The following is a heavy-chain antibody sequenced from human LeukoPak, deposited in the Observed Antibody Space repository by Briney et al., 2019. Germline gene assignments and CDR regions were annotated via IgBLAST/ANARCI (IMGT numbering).Heavy chain of an antibody. CDR2: IYYSGTT. Sequence: SETLSLTCTVSGGSISSHYWSWIRQPPGKGLEWIGYIYYSGTTNYNPSLKSRVTISVDTSKNQFSLKLSSVTAADTAVYYCGGHPPRNTVAFGGREPLVTFPS. J-gene: IGHJ4*02. CDR3: GGHPPRNTVAF. V-gene: IGHV4-59*11. D-gene: IGHD2/OR15-2a*01. CDR1: GGSISSHY.